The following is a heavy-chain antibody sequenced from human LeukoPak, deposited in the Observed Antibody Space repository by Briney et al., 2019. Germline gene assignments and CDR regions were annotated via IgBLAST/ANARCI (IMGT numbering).Heavy chain of an antibody. CDR2: MFYSGRT. J-gene: IGHJ4*02. CDR1: GGSIKSHY. V-gene: IGHV4-59*08. Sequence: SETLSLTCTISGGSIKSHYWIWIRQAPGKGLEWIAYMFYSGRTEYNPSLKSRVTISVETSRNQVSLKVNSVTAADTAVYYCARRAGSLVYYFDSWGQGTLVTVSS. CDR3: ARRAGSLVYYFDS. D-gene: IGHD3-10*01.